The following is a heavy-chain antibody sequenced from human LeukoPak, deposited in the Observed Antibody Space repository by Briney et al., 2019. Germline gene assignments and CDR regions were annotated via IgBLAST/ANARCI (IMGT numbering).Heavy chain of an antibody. CDR1: GYTFTGYY. V-gene: IGHV1-2*02. CDR2: INPNSGGT. J-gene: IGHJ4*02. CDR3: ARLGYGSSGYSDY. D-gene: IGHD3-22*01. Sequence: ASVKVSCKASGYTFTGYYMHWVRQAPGQGLEWMGWINPNSGGTNYAQKFQGRVTMTRDTSISTAYMELSRLRSDDTAVYYCARLGYGSSGYSDYWGQGILVTVSS.